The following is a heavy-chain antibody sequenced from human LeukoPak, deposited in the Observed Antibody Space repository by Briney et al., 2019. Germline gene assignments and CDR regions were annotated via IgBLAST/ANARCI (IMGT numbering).Heavy chain of an antibody. J-gene: IGHJ4*02. CDR3: ARSWLGATDYYFDY. CDR2: IYHSGST. D-gene: IGHD1-26*01. CDR1: GYSISSGYY. V-gene: IGHV4-38-2*02. Sequence: KTSETLSLTCTVSGYSISSGYYWGWIRQPPGKGLEWIGSIYHSGSTYYNPSLKSRVTVSVDTSKNQFSLKLSSVTAADTAVYYCARSWLGATDYYFDYWGQGTLVTVSS.